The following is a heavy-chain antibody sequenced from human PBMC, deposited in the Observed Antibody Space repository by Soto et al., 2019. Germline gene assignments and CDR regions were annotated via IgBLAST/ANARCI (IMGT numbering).Heavy chain of an antibody. V-gene: IGHV5-51*01. CDR1: GYSFSTYW. J-gene: IGHJ4*02. CDR3: ARHSLATQPGDY. CDR2: IYPGDSDT. D-gene: IGHD5-12*01. Sequence: PGESLKIPCKASGYSFSTYWIAWVRQRPGKGLDWMGIIYPGDSDTRYSPSFQGQVTISGDNSNDTAYLEWTTLRASDSAMYYCARHSLATQPGDYWGQGTRVTVSS.